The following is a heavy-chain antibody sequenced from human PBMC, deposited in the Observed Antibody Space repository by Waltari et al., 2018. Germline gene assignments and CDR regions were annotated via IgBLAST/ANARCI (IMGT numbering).Heavy chain of an antibody. D-gene: IGHD5-12*01. V-gene: IGHV3-23*01. CDR1: GFTFSSYA. CDR3: AKAIRDGYNK. CDR2: ISESDGRT. Sequence: EVQLLESGGGLVQPGGSLRLSCDASGFTFSSYAMSWVRQAPGKGLEWVSSISESDGRTYYADSVKGRFTISRDNSKNTLYLQMNSLRAEDTAVYYCAKAIRDGYNKWGQGTLVTVSS. J-gene: IGHJ4*02.